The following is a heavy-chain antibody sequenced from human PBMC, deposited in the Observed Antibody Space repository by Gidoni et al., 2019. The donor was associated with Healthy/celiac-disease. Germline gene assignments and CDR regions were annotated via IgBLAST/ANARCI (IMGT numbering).Heavy chain of an antibody. J-gene: IGHJ6*02. D-gene: IGHD5-12*01. CDR2: IIPILGIA. CDR1: EGTFSSYA. CDR3: ARAEMATNDQYYYYYYYGMDV. V-gene: IGHV1-69*04. Sequence: QVQLVKSGAEVKKPGSSVKVTCKASEGTFSSYASSWVRQAPGQGLEWMGRIIPILGIANYAQKFQGRVTITADNSTCTAYMELSSLRSEDTAVYYCARAEMATNDQYYYYYYYGMDVWGQGTTVTVSS.